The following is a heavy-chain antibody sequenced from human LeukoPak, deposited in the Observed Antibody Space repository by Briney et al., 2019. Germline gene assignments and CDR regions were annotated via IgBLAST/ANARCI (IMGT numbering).Heavy chain of an antibody. V-gene: IGHV3-30*02. CDR2: IRYDGSNK. CDR3: AKTRRYYYYMDV. J-gene: IGHJ6*03. Sequence: QPGGSLRLSCAASGFTFSSYGMHWVRQAPGKGLEWVAFIRYDGSNKYYADSVKGRFTISRDNSKNTLYLQMNSLRAEDTAVYYCAKTRRYYYYMDVWGKGTTVTVSS. CDR1: GFTFSSYG.